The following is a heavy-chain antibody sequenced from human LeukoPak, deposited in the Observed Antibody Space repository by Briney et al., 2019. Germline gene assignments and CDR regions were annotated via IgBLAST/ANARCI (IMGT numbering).Heavy chain of an antibody. J-gene: IGHJ5*02. D-gene: IGHD6-13*01. Sequence: GESLKISCKGSGYSFTSYWIGWVRQMPGKGLEWVGIIYPGDSDTRYSPSFQGQVTISADKSISTAYLQWSSLKASDTAMYYCARAIAAAGPIYNWFDPWGQGTLVTVSS. CDR2: IYPGDSDT. V-gene: IGHV5-51*01. CDR1: GYSFTSYW. CDR3: ARAIAAAGPIYNWFDP.